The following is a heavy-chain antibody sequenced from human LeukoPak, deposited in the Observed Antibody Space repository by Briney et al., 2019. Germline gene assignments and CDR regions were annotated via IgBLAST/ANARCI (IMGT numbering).Heavy chain of an antibody. Sequence: GGSLKLSWAASGFTFSSYTMSWVRQAPGKGLEWVSTITTSDGNTYYADSVKGRFTVSRDNSKNTLFLQMNSLRAEDTAVYYCAKDGGLWVSAHWGDSWGRGTLVTVSS. D-gene: IGHD7-27*01. CDR3: AKDGGLWVSAHWGDS. CDR1: GFTFSSYT. V-gene: IGHV3-23*01. CDR2: ITTSDGNT. J-gene: IGHJ4*02.